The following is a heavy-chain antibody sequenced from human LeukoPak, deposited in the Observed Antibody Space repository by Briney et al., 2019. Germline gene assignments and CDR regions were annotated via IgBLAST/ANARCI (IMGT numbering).Heavy chain of an antibody. J-gene: IGHJ4*02. Sequence: PSETLSLTCTVSGGSVSSGSYYWSWIRQPPGKGLEWIGYIYYSGSTNYNPSLKSRVTLSVDTSKSEFSLRLNSVTAADTAVYYCAKWHEKLLAFDSWGQGTLVTVSS. CDR2: IYYSGST. V-gene: IGHV4-61*01. CDR3: AKWHEKLLAFDS. D-gene: IGHD1-7*01. CDR1: GGSVSSGSYY.